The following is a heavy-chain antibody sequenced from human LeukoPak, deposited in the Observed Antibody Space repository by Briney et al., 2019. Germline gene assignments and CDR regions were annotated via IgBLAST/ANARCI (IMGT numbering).Heavy chain of an antibody. V-gene: IGHV5-51*01. D-gene: IGHD6-13*01. CDR3: ARAGYSSSWYRPRDYYYYMDV. J-gene: IGHJ6*03. CDR1: GYSFTSYW. Sequence: GESLKIYCKGSGYSFTSYWIGWVRQMPGKGLEWMGIIYPGDSDTRYSPSFQGQVTISADKSISTAYLQWSSLKASDTAMYYCARAGYSSSWYRPRDYYYYMDVWGKGTTVTVSS. CDR2: IYPGDSDT.